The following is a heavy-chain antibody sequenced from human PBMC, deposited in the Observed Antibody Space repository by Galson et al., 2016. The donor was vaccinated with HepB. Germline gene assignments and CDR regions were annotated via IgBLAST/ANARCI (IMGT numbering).Heavy chain of an antibody. CDR1: GVSIGSGNYY. J-gene: IGHJ4*02. Sequence: TLSLTCSVSGVSIGSGNYYWTWIRQLPGTGLEWIGYIYSRGNTYYNSSLKSRVTISLETSKSQFSLKLSSVTAADTAVYYCARDEGLYESNGYLEYWGQGTLVTVSS. CDR3: ARDEGLYESNGYLEY. CDR2: IYSRGNT. D-gene: IGHD3-22*01. V-gene: IGHV4-31*03.